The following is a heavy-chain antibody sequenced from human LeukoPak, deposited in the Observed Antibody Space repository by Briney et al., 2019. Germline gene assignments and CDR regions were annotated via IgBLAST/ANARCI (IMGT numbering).Heavy chain of an antibody. CDR1: GGTFSSYA. D-gene: IGHD5-12*01. J-gene: IGHJ6*03. CDR3: ARAPGEGGYDSEYMDV. Sequence: ASVKVSCKASGGTFSSYAISWVRQAPGQGLEWMGGIIPIFGTANYAQKFQGRVTITADKSTSTAYMELSSLRSEDTAVYYCARAPGEGGYDSEYMDVWGKGTTVIVSS. CDR2: IIPIFGTA. V-gene: IGHV1-69*06.